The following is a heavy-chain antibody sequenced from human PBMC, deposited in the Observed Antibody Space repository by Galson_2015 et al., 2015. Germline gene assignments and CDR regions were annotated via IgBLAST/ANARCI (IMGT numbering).Heavy chain of an antibody. J-gene: IGHJ4*02. V-gene: IGHV3-48*02. CDR1: GFIFSSYS. Sequence: SLRLSCAVSGFIFSSYSMNWVRQAPGKGLEWVSYIRTGSSAIYYADSVKGRFTISRDGAKNSLYLQMSSLRDEDTGIYYCARVHTAGFYTMDSWGQGTLVTVSS. CDR2: IRTGSSAI. D-gene: IGHD2-21*02. CDR3: ARVHTAGFYTMDS.